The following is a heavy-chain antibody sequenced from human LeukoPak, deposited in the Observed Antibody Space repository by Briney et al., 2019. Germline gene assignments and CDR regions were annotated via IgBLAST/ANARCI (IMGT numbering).Heavy chain of an antibody. J-gene: IGHJ4*02. CDR2: ISYDGSNK. CDR3: ARDGVGSSYGAVDY. Sequence: GGSLRLSCAASGFTFSNYAMHWVRQAPGKGLEWVAVISYDGSNKYYADSVKGRFTISRDNSKNTLYLQMNSLRAEDTAVYYCARDGVGSSYGAVDYWGQGTLVTVSS. D-gene: IGHD5-18*01. V-gene: IGHV3-30-3*01. CDR1: GFTFSNYA.